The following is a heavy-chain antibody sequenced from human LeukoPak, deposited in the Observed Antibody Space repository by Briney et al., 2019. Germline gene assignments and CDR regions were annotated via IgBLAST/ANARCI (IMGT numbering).Heavy chain of an antibody. D-gene: IGHD2/OR15-2a*01. CDR2: IRADGSRT. Sequence: GGSLRLSCVASGFTFSNYWMTWVRQAPGKGLEWVANIRADGSRTYYVDSAKGRFTISRDNAKNSLYLQLTSLSADDTALYYCARDGNYFHTHYYDVFDLWGQGTMVTVSP. V-gene: IGHV3-7*01. CDR3: ARDGNYFHTHYYDVFDL. J-gene: IGHJ3*01. CDR1: GFTFSNYW.